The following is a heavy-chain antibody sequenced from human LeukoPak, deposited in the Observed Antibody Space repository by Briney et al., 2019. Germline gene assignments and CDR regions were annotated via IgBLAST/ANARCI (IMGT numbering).Heavy chain of an antibody. Sequence: SQTLSLTCAISGDSVSSNSAAWNWIRQSPSRGLEWPGRTYYRSKWYNDYAVSVKSRITINPDTSKNQFSLQLNSVTPEDTAVYYCARGHYDSSGYYYELWGLVGYYFDYWGQGTLVTVSS. D-gene: IGHD3-22*01. J-gene: IGHJ4*02. CDR3: ARGHYDSSGYYYELWGLVGYYFDY. CDR1: GDSVSSNSAA. V-gene: IGHV6-1*01. CDR2: TYYRSKWYN.